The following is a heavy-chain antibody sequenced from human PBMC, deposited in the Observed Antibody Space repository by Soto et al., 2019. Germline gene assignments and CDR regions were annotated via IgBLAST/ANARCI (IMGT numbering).Heavy chain of an antibody. Sequence: SETLSLTCTVSGDSVSKYSWNWIRQPPGKGLEWIGRIYTTRGPTYYPSLKRRVIMSVDTSKNHYSLKLNMSSGTAEEAGDYYWTRSQGDGDYGNLDTWGRGTLVTVSS. V-gene: IGHV4-4*07. J-gene: IGHJ1*01. CDR2: IYTTRGP. D-gene: IGHD4-17*01. CDR3: TRSQGDGDYGNLDT. CDR1: GDSVSKYS.